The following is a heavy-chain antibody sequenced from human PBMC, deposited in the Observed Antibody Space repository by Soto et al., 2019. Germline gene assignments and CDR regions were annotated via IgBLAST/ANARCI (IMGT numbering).Heavy chain of an antibody. CDR2: IDPSDSYT. Sequence: ESLKISCKCSGYSFTSYWIIWVLQMPGKGLEWMGRIDPSDSYTNYSPSFQGHVTISADKSISTAYLQWSSLKASDTAMYYCARPTYGSGRGAFDIWGQGTMVTVSS. V-gene: IGHV5-10-1*01. CDR3: ARPTYGSGRGAFDI. J-gene: IGHJ3*02. D-gene: IGHD3-10*01. CDR1: GYSFTSYW.